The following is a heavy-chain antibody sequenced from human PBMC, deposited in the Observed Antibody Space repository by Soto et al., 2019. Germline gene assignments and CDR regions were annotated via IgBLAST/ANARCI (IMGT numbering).Heavy chain of an antibody. V-gene: IGHV3-66*01. D-gene: IGHD2-2*01. CDR2: MYSGGST. Sequence: EVQLVESGGGLVQPGGSLRLSCAASGLTVSSNYMSWVRQAPGKGLEWVSVMYSGGSTYYADSVKGRFIISRDNYKNTRYLQMDSLRVEDTAVYYCARESSLHQPLFYGMDVWGQGTTVTVCS. CDR1: GLTVSSNY. J-gene: IGHJ6*02. CDR3: ARESSLHQPLFYGMDV.